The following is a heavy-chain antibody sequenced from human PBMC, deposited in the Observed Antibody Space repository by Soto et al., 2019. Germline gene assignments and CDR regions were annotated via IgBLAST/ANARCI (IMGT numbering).Heavy chain of an antibody. D-gene: IGHD3-3*01. CDR1: GFTFCSYS. V-gene: IGHV3-48*02. Sequence: GGSLRLSCAASGFTFCSYSMNWVRQAPGKGLEWVSYISSSSTIYYADSVKGRFTISRDNAKNSLYLQMNSLRDEDTAVYYCARDTQDDFWSGYYRDYWGQGTLVTVSS. CDR2: ISSSSTI. J-gene: IGHJ4*02. CDR3: ARDTQDDFWSGYYRDY.